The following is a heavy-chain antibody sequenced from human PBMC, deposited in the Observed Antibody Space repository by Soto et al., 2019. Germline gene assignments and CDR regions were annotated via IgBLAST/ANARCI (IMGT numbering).Heavy chain of an antibody. Sequence: GGSLRLSCAASGFTFSSYAMSWVRQAPGKGLEWVSDISSSGGTTYYADSVKGRFTISRDNAKNSLYLQMNSLRAEDTAVYYCAAAYCSSSSCLNWFDPWGQGTLVTAPQ. J-gene: IGHJ5*02. V-gene: IGHV3-48*01. CDR3: AAAYCSSSSCLNWFDP. D-gene: IGHD2-2*01. CDR2: ISSSGGTT. CDR1: GFTFSSYA.